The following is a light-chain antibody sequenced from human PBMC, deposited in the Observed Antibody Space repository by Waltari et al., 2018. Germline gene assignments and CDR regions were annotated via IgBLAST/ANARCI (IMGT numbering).Light chain of an antibody. Sequence: EIVLTQSPGTLSVSPGERATLSCRASQSVATYLAWYQQKTGQAPRLLIYGASSRATGVPDRFSASGSGTDFSLTISSLEPEDFAVYYCQHYVRLPVTFGQGTKVEIK. CDR1: QSVATY. CDR2: GAS. CDR3: QHYVRLPVT. J-gene: IGKJ1*01. V-gene: IGKV3-20*01.